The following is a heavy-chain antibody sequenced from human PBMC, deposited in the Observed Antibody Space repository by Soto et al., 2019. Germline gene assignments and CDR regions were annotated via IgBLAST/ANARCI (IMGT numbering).Heavy chain of an antibody. D-gene: IGHD6-6*01. CDR2: ISGSGGST. V-gene: IGHV3-23*01. CDR3: AKVAPDYIAARPEGWFDY. Sequence: GGSLRLSCAASGFTFSSYAMSWVRQAPGKGLEWVSAISGSGGSTYYADSVKGRFTISRDNSKNTLYLQMNSLRAEETAVYYCAKVAPDYIAARPEGWFDYWGQGTLVTVSS. CDR1: GFTFSSYA. J-gene: IGHJ4*02.